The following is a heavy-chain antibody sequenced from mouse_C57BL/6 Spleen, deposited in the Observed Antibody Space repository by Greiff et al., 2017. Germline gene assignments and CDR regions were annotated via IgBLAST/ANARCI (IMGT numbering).Heavy chain of an antibody. J-gene: IGHJ3*01. CDR2: ISSGSSTI. V-gene: IGHV5-17*01. CDR1: GFTFSDYG. CDR3: ASPYYGSSSPFAY. Sequence: EVQLVESGGGLVKPGGSLKLSCAASGFTFSDYGMHWVRQAPEKGLEWVAYISSGSSTIYYADTVKGRFTISRDNAKNTLFLQMTSLRSEDTAMYYCASPYYGSSSPFAYWGQGTLVTVSA. D-gene: IGHD1-1*01.